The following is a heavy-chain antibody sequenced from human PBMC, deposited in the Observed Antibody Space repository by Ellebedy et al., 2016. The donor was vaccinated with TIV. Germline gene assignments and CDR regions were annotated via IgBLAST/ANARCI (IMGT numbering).Heavy chain of an antibody. J-gene: IGHJ6*02. Sequence: GGSLRLSXAASGFTLSSYWMHWVRQAPGKGLVWVSCINSDGNGIRYADSVKGRFTISRDEVKNTLYLQMNSLGGDDAAVYYCASMQYSYPSGNWNGLDVWGQGTTVTVPS. CDR3: ASMQYSYPSGNWNGLDV. V-gene: IGHV3-74*01. D-gene: IGHD3-10*01. CDR2: INSDGNGI. CDR1: GFTLSSYW.